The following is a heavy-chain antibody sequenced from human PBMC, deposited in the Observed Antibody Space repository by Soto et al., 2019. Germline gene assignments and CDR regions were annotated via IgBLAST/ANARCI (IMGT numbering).Heavy chain of an antibody. CDR3: ARMTPDGWGLFDD. Sequence: SGPPLVNPTQTLTLTCTFSGFSLSASQMRVNWIRQPPGKALEWLARIDWDNDKYYSTSLKTRLTISKDTSSNRVVLTMTNMDPVDTATYYCARMTPDGWGLFDDCGQGMLVTVSS. CDR2: IDWDNDK. D-gene: IGHD3-10*01. J-gene: IGHJ4*02. CDR1: GFSLSASQMR. V-gene: IGHV2-70D*14.